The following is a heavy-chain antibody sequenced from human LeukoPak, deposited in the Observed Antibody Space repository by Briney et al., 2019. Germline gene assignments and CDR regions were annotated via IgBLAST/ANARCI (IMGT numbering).Heavy chain of an antibody. J-gene: IGHJ5*02. V-gene: IGHV4-30-4*01. D-gene: IGHD4-17*01. CDR2: VYYSGST. CDR1: GGSIRSSYYY. Sequence: PSQTLSLTCTVYGGSIRSSYYYWSWIRQPPGKGLEWIAYVYYSGSTYYTPSLKSRLTISVDTSTNQFSLKLNSVTAADTAVYYCARGGGGSSTVTTYWFDPWGQGALVTVSS. CDR3: ARGGGGSSTVTTYWFDP.